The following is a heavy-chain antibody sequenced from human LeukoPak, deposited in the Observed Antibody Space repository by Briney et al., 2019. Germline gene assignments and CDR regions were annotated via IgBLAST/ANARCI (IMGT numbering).Heavy chain of an antibody. Sequence: SETLSLTCTVSGGSISSRSYYWGWIRQPPGKGLEWIGSIYYSGSTYYNPSLKSRVTISVDTSKNQFSLKLSSVTAADTAVYYCARVPGGYSYGPLDYWGQGTLVTGSS. J-gene: IGHJ4*02. CDR2: IYYSGST. V-gene: IGHV4-39*07. D-gene: IGHD5-18*01. CDR3: ARVPGGYSYGPLDY. CDR1: GGSISSRSYY.